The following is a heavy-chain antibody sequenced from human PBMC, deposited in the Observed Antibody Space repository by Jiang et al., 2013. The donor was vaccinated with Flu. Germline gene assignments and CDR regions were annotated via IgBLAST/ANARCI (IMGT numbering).Heavy chain of an antibody. Sequence: KPTQTLTLTCTFSGFSLSTSGVGVGWIRQPPGKALEWLALIYWDDDKRYSPSLKSRLTITKDTSKNQVVLTMTNMDPVDTATYYCAHRQDWGSYYYYYGMDVWGKGTTVTVSS. CDR2: IYWDDDK. J-gene: IGHJ6*04. CDR3: AHRQDWGSYYYYYGMDV. V-gene: IGHV2-5*02. CDR1: GFSLSTSGVG. D-gene: IGHD7-27*01.